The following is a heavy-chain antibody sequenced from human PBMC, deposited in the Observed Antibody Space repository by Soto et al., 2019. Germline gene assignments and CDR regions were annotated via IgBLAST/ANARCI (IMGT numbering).Heavy chain of an antibody. CDR3: AKDVTVDIVNTPGY. J-gene: IGHJ4*02. V-gene: IGHV3-30*18. CDR1: GFTFSSDG. CDR2: ISYDGSNK. D-gene: IGHD5-12*01. Sequence: PGGSLRLSCAASGFTFSSDGMHWVRQAPGKGLEWVAVISYDGSNKFYADSVKGRFTISRDNSKNTLYLHMNSLNTEDTAVYYCAKDVTVDIVNTPGYWGQGTLVTVSS.